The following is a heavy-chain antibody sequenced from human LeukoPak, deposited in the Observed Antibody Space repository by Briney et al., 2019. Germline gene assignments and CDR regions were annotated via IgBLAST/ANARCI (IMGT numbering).Heavy chain of an antibody. CDR2: IYSGGST. V-gene: IGHV3-66*01. CDR1: GFTVSSNY. D-gene: IGHD2-15*01. Sequence: GGSLRLSCAASGFTVSSNYMSWVRQAPGKGLEWVSVIYSGGSTYYADSVKGRFTISRDNSKNTLYLQMNSLRAEDTAVYDCAREIVHRYCSGGSCYHPPEAFDIWGQGTMVTVSS. J-gene: IGHJ3*02. CDR3: AREIVHRYCSGGSCYHPPEAFDI.